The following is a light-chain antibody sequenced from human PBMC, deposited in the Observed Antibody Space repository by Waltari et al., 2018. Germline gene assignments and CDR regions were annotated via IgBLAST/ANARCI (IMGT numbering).Light chain of an antibody. Sequence: DVQLTQSPSTLSASVGDRVTITCRASQSISSWFAWYQKKPGQAPQVLIYKAATLQSGVPSRFSGSGSGTEFTLTIDSLQPDDVATYYCLQYSNYSWTFGQGTKVEIK. CDR1: QSISSW. J-gene: IGKJ1*01. CDR3: LQYSNYSWT. V-gene: IGKV1-5*03. CDR2: KAA.